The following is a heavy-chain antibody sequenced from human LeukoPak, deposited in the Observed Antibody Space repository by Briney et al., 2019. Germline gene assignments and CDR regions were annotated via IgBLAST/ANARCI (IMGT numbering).Heavy chain of an antibody. CDR2: IGTAGDT. D-gene: IGHD1-14*01. J-gene: IGHJ6*02. CDR3: ARGYGYSSGMDV. V-gene: IGHV3-13*01. CDR1: GFTFSSYD. Sequence: GGSLRLSCAASGFTFSSYDMHWVRQATGKGLEWDSVIGTAGDTYYPGSVKGRFTISREDAKNSLYLQMNSLRAGDTAVYYCARGYGYSSGMDVWGQGTTVTVSS.